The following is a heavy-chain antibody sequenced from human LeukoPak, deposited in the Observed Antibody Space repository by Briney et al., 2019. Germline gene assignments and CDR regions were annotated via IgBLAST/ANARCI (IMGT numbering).Heavy chain of an antibody. D-gene: IGHD3-10*01. J-gene: IGHJ4*02. V-gene: IGHV3-30-3*01. CDR1: GFTFSSYT. Sequence: GGSLRLSCAASGFTFSSYTMHWVRQAPGKGLEWVAVISYDGSNKHYADSVKGRFTISRDNSKNTLYLQMNSLRAEDTAVYYCARGPVSGPLDYWGQGTLVTVSS. CDR2: ISYDGSNK. CDR3: ARGPVSGPLDY.